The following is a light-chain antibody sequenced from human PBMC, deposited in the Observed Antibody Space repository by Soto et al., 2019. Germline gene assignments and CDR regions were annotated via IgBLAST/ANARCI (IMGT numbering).Light chain of an antibody. CDR2: SAS. Sequence: IRLTPSPSFLSASIGARVSLSCRSSQDISKCLAWCQQKPGRAPKLLIYSASTLHVGVPARFSGGGSGTEFTLTSNSLQAEDFAAYYCQQVGRSPLTVGGGTEVEIK. J-gene: IGKJ4*01. CDR1: QDISKC. V-gene: IGKV1-9*01. CDR3: QQVGRSPLT.